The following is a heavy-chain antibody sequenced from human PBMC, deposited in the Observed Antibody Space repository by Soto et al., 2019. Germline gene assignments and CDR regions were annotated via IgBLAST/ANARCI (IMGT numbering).Heavy chain of an antibody. D-gene: IGHD6-6*01. Sequence: GGSLRLSCAASGFTFSSYWMHWVRQAPGKGLVWVSRINSDGSSTSYADSVKGRFTISRDNAKNTLYLQMNSLRAADTAVYYCARTAARSYYYYGMDVWGQGTTVTVSS. CDR2: INSDGSST. CDR3: ARTAARSYYYYGMDV. J-gene: IGHJ6*02. CDR1: GFTFSSYW. V-gene: IGHV3-74*01.